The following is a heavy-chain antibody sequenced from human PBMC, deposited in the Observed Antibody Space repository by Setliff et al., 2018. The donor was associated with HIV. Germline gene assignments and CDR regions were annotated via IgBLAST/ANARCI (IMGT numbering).Heavy chain of an antibody. CDR2: IIPIFGTG. Sequence: ASVKVSCKASGGIFMNSAFNWVRQARGQGLEWMGSIIPIFGTGNYAQKFQGRVTFTADESTSTAYMELSSLSSEDTAVYYCARDQTGVAAAAFGGGSAWSDEGFDIWGQGTMVTVSS. V-gene: IGHV1-69*13. D-gene: IGHD6-13*01. CDR1: GGIFMNSA. CDR3: ARDQTGVAAAAFGGGSAWSDEGFDI. J-gene: IGHJ3*02.